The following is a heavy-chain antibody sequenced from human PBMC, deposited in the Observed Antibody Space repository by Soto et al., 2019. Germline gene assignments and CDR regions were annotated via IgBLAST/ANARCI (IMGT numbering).Heavy chain of an antibody. CDR1: VFTFSNHF. CDR2: IWYDGTNK. V-gene: IGHV3-33*01. J-gene: IGHJ4*01. Sequence: PGGSLRLSCAASVFTFSNHFISWVRQAPGKGLEWVAVIWYDGTNKYYGDSVEGRITISRDISKSTLYLQLNILGAEVMAVYFCARLYGNYLTYFDYWCHGTLVTVSS. D-gene: IGHD4-17*01. CDR3: ARLYGNYLTYFDY.